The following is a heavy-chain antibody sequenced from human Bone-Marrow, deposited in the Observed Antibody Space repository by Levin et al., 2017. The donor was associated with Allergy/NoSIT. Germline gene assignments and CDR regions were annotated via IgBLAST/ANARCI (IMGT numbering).Heavy chain of an antibody. Sequence: LSLTCGVSGFDFSNSWMSWVRQAPGKGLEWVAKINQDGSEKYYVDSVKGRFTISRDNAKNSVYLQMDSLRVEDTAVYYCPTGGSSHLNYWGQGSLVSVSS. V-gene: IGHV3-7*01. J-gene: IGHJ4*02. D-gene: IGHD3-10*01. CDR2: INQDGSEK. CDR3: PTGGSSHLNY. CDR1: GFDFSNSW.